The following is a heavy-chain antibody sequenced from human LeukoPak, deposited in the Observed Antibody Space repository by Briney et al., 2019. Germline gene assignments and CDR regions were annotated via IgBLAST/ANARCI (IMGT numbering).Heavy chain of an antibody. CDR3: AYYDSSGHDAFDI. CDR1: GFTFSSYA. D-gene: IGHD3-22*01. V-gene: IGHV3-23*01. J-gene: IGHJ3*02. Sequence: HPGGSLRLSCAASGFTFSSYAMSWVRQAPGKGLEWVSAISGSGGSTYYADSVKGRFTISRDNSKNTLYLQMNSLRAEDTAVYYCAYYDSSGHDAFDIWGQGTMVTVSS. CDR2: ISGSGGST.